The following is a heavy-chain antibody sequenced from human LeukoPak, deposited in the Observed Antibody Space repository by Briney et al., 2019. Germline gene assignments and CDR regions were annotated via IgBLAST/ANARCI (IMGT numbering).Heavy chain of an antibody. D-gene: IGHD5-12*01. CDR2: IIPIFGTA. CDR3: EREDAGAVATRLDAFDI. CDR1: GGTYSSYA. V-gene: IGHV1-69*13. J-gene: IGHJ3*02. Sequence: GASVKVSCKASGGTYSSYAISWVRQAPGQGLEWMGGIIPIFGTANYAQKFQGRVTITADESTSTAYMELSSLRSEDTAVYYCEREDAGAVATRLDAFDIWGQGTMVTVSS.